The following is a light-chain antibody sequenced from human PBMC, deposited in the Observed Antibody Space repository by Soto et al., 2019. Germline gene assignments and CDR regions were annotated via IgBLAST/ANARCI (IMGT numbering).Light chain of an antibody. CDR2: GAS. J-gene: IGKJ4*01. CDR3: QQYGSSPLT. V-gene: IGKV3-20*01. CDR1: QSVSSSY. Sequence: EIVLTQSPGTLSLSPGERATLSCRASQSVSSSYLAWYQQKPGQAPRLLIYGASSGAPGIPDRFSGSGSGTDFTLTISRLEPEDVAVYYCQQYGSSPLTFGGGTKVEIK.